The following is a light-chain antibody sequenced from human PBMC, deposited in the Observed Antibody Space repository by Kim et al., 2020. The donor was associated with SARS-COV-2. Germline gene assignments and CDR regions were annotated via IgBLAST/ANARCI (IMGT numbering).Light chain of an antibody. CDR3: QQLNVYPLT. CDR2: IAS. Sequence: ASVGDSVTIACRASQGISSHLAWYQQKPGKDPKLLIYIASTLQSGVPSRFSGSGPGTDFTLTISSLQPEDFATYYCQQLNVYPLTFGGGTKVDIK. V-gene: IGKV1-9*01. CDR1: QGISSH. J-gene: IGKJ4*01.